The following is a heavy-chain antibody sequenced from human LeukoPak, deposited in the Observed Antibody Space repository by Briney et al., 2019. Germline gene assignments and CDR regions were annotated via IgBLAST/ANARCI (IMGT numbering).Heavy chain of an antibody. D-gene: IGHD3-3*01. J-gene: IGHJ5*02. CDR3: ATPSGGRGQLRFLSNWFDP. Sequence: ASVKVSCKVSGYTLTELSMHWVRQAPGKGLEWMGGFDPEDGETIYAQKFQGRVTMTEDTSTDTAYMELSSLRSEDTAVYYCATPSGGRGQLRFLSNWFDPWGQGTLVTVSS. CDR1: GYTLTELS. CDR2: FDPEDGET. V-gene: IGHV1-24*01.